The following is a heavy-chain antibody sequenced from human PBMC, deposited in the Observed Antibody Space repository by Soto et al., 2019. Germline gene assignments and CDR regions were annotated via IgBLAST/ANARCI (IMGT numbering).Heavy chain of an antibody. CDR1: GYTFTSYG. CDR3: ARDGSLELVRGVTTIDC. V-gene: IGHV1-18*01. Sequence: QVQLVQSGAEVKKPGASVKVSCKASGYTFTSYGISWVRQAPGQGLEWMGWISAYNGNTNYAQKLQGRVTMTTDTSTSTAYMDLRSLRSDDTAVYYCARDGSLELVRGVTTIDCWGQGTLVTVSS. CDR2: ISAYNGNT. D-gene: IGHD3-10*01. J-gene: IGHJ4*02.